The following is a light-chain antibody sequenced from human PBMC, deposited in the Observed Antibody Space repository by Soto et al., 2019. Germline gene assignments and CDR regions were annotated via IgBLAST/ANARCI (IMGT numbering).Light chain of an antibody. CDR2: TNN. J-gene: IGLJ3*02. CDR1: SSNIGSKP. V-gene: IGLV1-44*01. Sequence: QSVLTQPPSASGTPGQRVTISCSGSSSNIGSKPVNWYQHLPGTAPKLLIFTNNRRPSGVPDRFSGSKSGTSASLAITGLQSEDGADYYCATWDDILKGPVFGGGTKLTVL. CDR3: ATWDDILKGPV.